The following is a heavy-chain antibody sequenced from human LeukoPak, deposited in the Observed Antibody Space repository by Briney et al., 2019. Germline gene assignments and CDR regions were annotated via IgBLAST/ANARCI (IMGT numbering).Heavy chain of an antibody. V-gene: IGHV3-48*01. CDR1: GFTFSSYS. Sequence: GGSLRLSCAASGFTFSSYSMNWVRQAPGKGLEWVSYISSSSSTIYYADSVKGRFTISRDNAKNSLYLQMDSLRAEDTAVYYCASPRGDLYYYYYYMDVWGKGTTVTVSS. J-gene: IGHJ6*03. CDR3: ASPRGDLYYYYYYMDV. CDR2: ISSSSSTI. D-gene: IGHD2-21*02.